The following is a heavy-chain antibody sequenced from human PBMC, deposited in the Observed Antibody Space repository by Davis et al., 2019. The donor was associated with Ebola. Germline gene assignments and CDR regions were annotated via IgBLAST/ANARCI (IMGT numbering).Heavy chain of an antibody. D-gene: IGHD6-19*01. CDR3: AKGGSGWPSDYSYGMGV. CDR2: ISSGSYYI. Sequence: GESLKISCAASGFTFSSYSMNWVRQAPGKGLEWVSSISSGSYYIYYADSLKGRLSVSRDNSKNTVYLQMHSLRVDDTAVYYCAKGGSGWPSDYSYGMGVWGKGTTVTVSS. V-gene: IGHV3-21*04. CDR1: GFTFSSYS. J-gene: IGHJ6*04.